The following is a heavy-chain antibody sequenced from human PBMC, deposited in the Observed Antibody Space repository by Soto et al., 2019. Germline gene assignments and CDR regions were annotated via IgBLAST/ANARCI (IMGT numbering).Heavy chain of an antibody. CDR3: GRAAPGQIYGP. Sequence: PGGSLRLSCAASGFSFSSYWMSWVRQAPGKGLEWVAKIKQDGSEKYYVDSVKGRFTISRDNAKNSLYLQMNSLRAEDTAVDYCGRAAPGQIYGPGGQGTLFPFS. D-gene: IGHD3-10*01. CDR2: IKQDGSEK. J-gene: IGHJ1*01. CDR1: GFSFSSYW. V-gene: IGHV3-7*05.